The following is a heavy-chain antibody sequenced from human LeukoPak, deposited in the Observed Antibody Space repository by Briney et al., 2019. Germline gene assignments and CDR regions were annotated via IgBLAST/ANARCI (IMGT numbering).Heavy chain of an antibody. Sequence: PGRSLRLSCGASGFTFSDYYMIWIRQAPGKGLEWVSYISSSGSTIYYADSVKGRFTISRDNAKNSLYLQMNSLRAEDTAVYYCARDSSGPHSYDYWGQGTLVTVSS. CDR2: ISSSGSTI. J-gene: IGHJ4*02. CDR1: GFTFSDYY. D-gene: IGHD6-19*01. CDR3: ARDSSGPHSYDY. V-gene: IGHV3-11*01.